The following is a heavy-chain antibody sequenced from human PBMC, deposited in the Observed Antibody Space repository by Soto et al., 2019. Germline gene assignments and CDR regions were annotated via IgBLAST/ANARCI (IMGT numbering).Heavy chain of an antibody. J-gene: IGHJ3*02. CDR2: IDPSDSYT. V-gene: IGHV5-10-1*01. Sequence: GESLKISCKGSGYSFTSYWISWVRQMPGKGLEWMGRIDPSDSYTNYSPSFQGHVTISADKSISTAYLQWSSLKASDTAMYYCARHRVDFGSGDAFDIGGQGTVVTVSS. D-gene: IGHD1-26*01. CDR3: ARHRVDFGSGDAFDI. CDR1: GYSFTSYW.